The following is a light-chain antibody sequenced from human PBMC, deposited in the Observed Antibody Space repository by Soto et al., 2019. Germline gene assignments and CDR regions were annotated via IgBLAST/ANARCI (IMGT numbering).Light chain of an antibody. CDR2: DAS. V-gene: IGKV3-15*01. CDR3: QQYNCWPPFT. J-gene: IGKJ4*01. Sequence: EIVMTQSPATLSVSPGERATLSCRASQSVNSNLAWYRQKPGQAPRLLISDASTRPTGVPARFNGSGFRTELTLTISSLQFEDSGSYSWQQYNCWPPFTFGGGTNVEIK. CDR1: QSVNSN.